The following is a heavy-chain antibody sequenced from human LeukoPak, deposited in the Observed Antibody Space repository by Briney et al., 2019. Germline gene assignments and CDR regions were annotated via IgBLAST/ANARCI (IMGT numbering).Heavy chain of an antibody. CDR1: GFTFDDYA. CDR2: ISWNSGSI. J-gene: IGHJ4*02. Sequence: GGSLRLSCAASGFTFDDYAMHWVRQAPGKGLEWVSGISWNSGSIGYADSVKGRFTISRDNSKNTLYLQMNSLRAEDTAVYYCARARYSSSSSDYWGQGTLVTVSS. CDR3: ARARYSSSSSDY. D-gene: IGHD6-6*01. V-gene: IGHV3-9*01.